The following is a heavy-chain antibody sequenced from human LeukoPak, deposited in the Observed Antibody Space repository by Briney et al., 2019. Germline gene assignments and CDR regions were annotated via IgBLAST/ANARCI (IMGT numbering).Heavy chain of an antibody. CDR3: ARLGRGIHYWFDP. CDR2: TYHSGGT. Sequence: LETLSLTCAVSGYSISSGYYWAWIRQPPGKGLEWIGTTYHSGGTYYNPSLKSRVAISVDTSKNQFSLNLSSVTAADTAVFYCARLGRGIHYWFDPWGQGTLVTVSS. CDR1: GYSISSGYY. V-gene: IGHV4-38-2*01. J-gene: IGHJ5*02. D-gene: IGHD2-15*01.